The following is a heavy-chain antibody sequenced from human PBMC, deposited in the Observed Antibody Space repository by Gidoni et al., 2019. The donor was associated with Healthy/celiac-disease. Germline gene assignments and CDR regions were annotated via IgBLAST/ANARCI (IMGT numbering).Heavy chain of an antibody. J-gene: IGHJ4*02. CDR3: ASHDITIFGVVNPFDY. D-gene: IGHD3-3*01. CDR2: IYHSGST. V-gene: IGHV4-38-2*02. CDR1: GYSLSSGYY. Sequence: QVHLQESGPGLVKPSETLSLTCTVSGYSLSSGYYWGWIRQPPGKWLEWIRSIYHSGSTYSNPSIKSRVTISVDTSKNQFSLKLSSVPAADTAVYYCASHDITIFGVVNPFDYWGQGTLVTFSS.